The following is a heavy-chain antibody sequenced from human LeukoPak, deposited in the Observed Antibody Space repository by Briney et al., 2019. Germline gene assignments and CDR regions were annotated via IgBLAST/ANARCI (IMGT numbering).Heavy chain of an antibody. Sequence: GGSLRLSCAASGFTFSSYGMHWVRQAPGKGLEWVAVISYDGSNKYYADSVKGRFTISRDNSKNTLCLQMNSLRAEDTAVYYCARGLMSSAVAGTDYWGQGTLVTVSS. D-gene: IGHD6-19*01. CDR2: ISYDGSNK. CDR3: ARGLMSSAVAGTDY. V-gene: IGHV3-30*03. J-gene: IGHJ4*02. CDR1: GFTFSSYG.